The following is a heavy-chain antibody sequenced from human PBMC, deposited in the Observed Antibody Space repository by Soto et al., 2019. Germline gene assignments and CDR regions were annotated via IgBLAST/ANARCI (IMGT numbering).Heavy chain of an antibody. CDR2: IYWDDDK. CDR3: ARHSGWYGNFDY. J-gene: IGHJ4*02. D-gene: IGHD6-19*01. V-gene: IGHV2-5*02. Sequence: QITLKESGPTLVKPTQTLTLTCTFSGFSLSTSGVGVGWIRQPPGKALEWLALIYWDDDKRYSPSLKSRLTINKDTSKNQVVLTMTNMDPVDTATYYCARHSGWYGNFDYWGQGTLVTVSS. CDR1: GFSLSTSGVG.